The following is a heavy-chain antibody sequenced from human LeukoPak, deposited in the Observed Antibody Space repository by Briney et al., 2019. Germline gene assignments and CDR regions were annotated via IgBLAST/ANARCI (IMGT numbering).Heavy chain of an antibody. CDR1: GYTFTSYG. CDR3: ARDYQITFGGVIYY. CDR2: ISAYNGNT. D-gene: IGHD3-16*02. J-gene: IGHJ4*02. V-gene: IGHV1-18*01. Sequence: ASVKVSCKASGYTFTSYGVSWVRQAPGQGLEWMGLISAYNGNTNYAQKLQGRVIMTTDTSTSTAYMELRSLRSDDTAVYYCARDYQITFGGVIYYWGQGTLVTVYS.